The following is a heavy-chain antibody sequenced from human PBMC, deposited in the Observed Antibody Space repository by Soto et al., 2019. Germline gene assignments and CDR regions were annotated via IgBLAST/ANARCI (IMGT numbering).Heavy chain of an antibody. Sequence: QVQLEQSGAEVKKPGASVKVSCKTSGYTFTSYTLHWVRQAPGQGLEWMGWINAGNGREKYSQRFQDRVSLSTDKPAATAYMELRSLRSEATAMYYCARGGGWVGEASFDSWGQGTLVTVSS. CDR1: GYTFTSYT. D-gene: IGHD3-10*01. CDR2: INAGNGRE. CDR3: ARGGGWVGEASFDS. J-gene: IGHJ4*02. V-gene: IGHV1-3*01.